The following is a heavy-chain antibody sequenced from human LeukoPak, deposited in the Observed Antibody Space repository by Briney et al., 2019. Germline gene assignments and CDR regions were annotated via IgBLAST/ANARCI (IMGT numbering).Heavy chain of an antibody. V-gene: IGHV3-23*01. Sequence: GGSLRLSCAASGFTFSSYAMSWVRQAPGKGLEWASAISGSGGSTYYADSVKGRFTISRDNSKNTLYLQMNSLRAEDTAVYYCAKDRLRGVIIPYFDYWGQGTLVTVSS. CDR2: ISGSGGST. D-gene: IGHD3-10*01. J-gene: IGHJ4*02. CDR3: AKDRLRGVIIPYFDY. CDR1: GFTFSSYA.